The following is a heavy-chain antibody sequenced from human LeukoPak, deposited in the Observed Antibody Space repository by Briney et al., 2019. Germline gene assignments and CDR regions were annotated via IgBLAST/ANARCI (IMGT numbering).Heavy chain of an antibody. Sequence: GRSLRLSCAASGFTFSSYAMHWVRQAPGKGLEWVAVISYDGSNKYYADSVKGRFLISRDNSKNSQFLQMYNLRAEDTAVYFCAKVAGKDGFKDYHDFLGQGTLVTVSS. V-gene: IGHV3-30-3*01. D-gene: IGHD5-24*01. CDR3: AKVAGKDGFKDYHDF. CDR2: ISYDGSNK. CDR1: GFTFSSYA. J-gene: IGHJ4*02.